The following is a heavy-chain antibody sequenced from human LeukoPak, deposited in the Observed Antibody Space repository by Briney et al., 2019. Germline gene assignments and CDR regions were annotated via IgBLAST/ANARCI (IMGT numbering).Heavy chain of an antibody. J-gene: IGHJ4*02. CDR2: ISSSSSTI. CDR3: ARDRGSGYHARWDY. D-gene: IGHD3-3*01. V-gene: IGHV3-48*04. Sequence: GGSLRLSCAASGFTFSSYSMNWVRQAPGKGLEWVSYISSSSSTIYYADSVKGRFTISRDNAKNSLYLQMNSLRAEDTAVYYCARDRGSGYHARWDYWGQGTLVTVSS. CDR1: GFTFSSYS.